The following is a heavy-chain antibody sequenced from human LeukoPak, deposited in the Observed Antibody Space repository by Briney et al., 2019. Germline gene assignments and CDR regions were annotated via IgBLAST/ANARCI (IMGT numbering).Heavy chain of an antibody. CDR2: IHREGTTT. Sequence: GGSLTLSCAASGFTLSAYWMHWGRQVPGKGLVWVSRIHREGTTTIYADSVKGRFTISRDNGKNTLYLHMNSLRADDTAVYYCARDSDWLLLDYSGQGTLVTVSS. D-gene: IGHD3-9*01. CDR1: GFTLSAYW. CDR3: ARDSDWLLLDY. V-gene: IGHV3-74*01. J-gene: IGHJ4*02.